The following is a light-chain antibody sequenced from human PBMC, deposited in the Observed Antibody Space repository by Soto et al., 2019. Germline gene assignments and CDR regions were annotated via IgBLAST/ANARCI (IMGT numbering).Light chain of an antibody. J-gene: IGKJ1*01. CDR3: LQHHSYPQT. CDR2: AVS. CDR1: QGIKND. V-gene: IGKV1-17*01. Sequence: DIQMTQSPSSLSASVGDGVTITFRASQGIKNDLAWYQQKPGKAPKRLIYAVSSLQSEVPSRFRGSGSGTEFTLTISSLQPEDVATYYCLQHHSYPQTFGQSNKVDI.